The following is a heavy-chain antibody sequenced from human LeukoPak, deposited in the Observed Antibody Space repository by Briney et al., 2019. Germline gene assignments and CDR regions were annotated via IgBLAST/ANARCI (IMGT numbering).Heavy chain of an antibody. CDR3: AKDPGYSSGWYGPYYFDY. J-gene: IGHJ4*02. CDR2: IRYDGSNK. CDR1: GFTFSSYG. Sequence: PGGSLRLSCAASGFTFSSYGMHWVRHAPGKGLEWVAFIRYDGSNKYYADSVKGRFTISRDNSKNTLYLQMNSLRAEDTAVYYCAKDPGYSSGWYGPYYFDYWGQGTLVTVSS. D-gene: IGHD6-19*01. V-gene: IGHV3-30*02.